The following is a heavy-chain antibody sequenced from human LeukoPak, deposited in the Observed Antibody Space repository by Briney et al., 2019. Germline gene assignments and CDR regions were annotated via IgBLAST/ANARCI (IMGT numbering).Heavy chain of an antibody. CDR3: ARDREYSSSWYLDYYYYYGTDV. J-gene: IGHJ6*02. CDR2: ISAYNGNT. CDR1: GYTFTSNG. V-gene: IGHV1-18*01. Sequence: ASVKVSCKASGYTFTSNGISWVRQAPGQGLEWMGWISAYNGNTNYAQKLQGRVTMTRDTSISTAYMELSRLRSDDTAVYYCARDREYSSSWYLDYYYYYGTDVWGQGTTVTVSS. D-gene: IGHD6-13*01.